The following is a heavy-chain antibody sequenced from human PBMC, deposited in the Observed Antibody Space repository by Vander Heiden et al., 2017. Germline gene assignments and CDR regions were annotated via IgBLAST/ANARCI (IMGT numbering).Heavy chain of an antibody. V-gene: IGHV3-9*01. D-gene: IGHD2-15*01. J-gene: IGHJ6*02. CDR1: GFTFDDYA. CDR3: AKDVYCSGGSCHFGMDV. CDR2: IGWNSDNI. Sequence: EAQLVESGGGLVQHGRSLRLSCAASGFTFDDYAMHWVRQAPGKGREWVSGIGWNSDNIDYADSVKGRFTISRDNAKNSLYLQMNSLRPEDTALYYCAKDVYCSGGSCHFGMDVWGQGTTVTVSS.